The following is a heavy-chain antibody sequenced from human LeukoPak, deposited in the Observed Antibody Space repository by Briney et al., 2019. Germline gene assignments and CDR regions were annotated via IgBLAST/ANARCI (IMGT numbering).Heavy chain of an antibody. CDR1: GFTFSSYG. CDR2: ISGSSSYI. D-gene: IGHD4-17*01. Sequence: KPGGTLRLSCAASGFTFSSYGMSWVRQAPGKGLEWVSAISGSSSYIYYADSVKGRFTISRDNAKNSLYLQMNSLRAEDTAVYYCARGKSNYGDYVDYWGQGTLVTVSS. CDR3: ARGKSNYGDYVDY. J-gene: IGHJ4*02. V-gene: IGHV3-21*01.